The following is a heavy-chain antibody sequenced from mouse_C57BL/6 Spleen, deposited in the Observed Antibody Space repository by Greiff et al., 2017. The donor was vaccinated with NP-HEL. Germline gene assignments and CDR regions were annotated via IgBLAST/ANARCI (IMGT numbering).Heavy chain of an antibody. V-gene: IGHV7-3*01. Sequence: EVQVVESGGGLVQPGGSLSLSCAASGFTFTDYYMSWVRQPPGKALEWLGFIRNKANGYTTEYSASVKGRFTISRDNSQSILYLQMNALRAEDSATYYCARYYDGSSDYWGQGTTLTVSS. J-gene: IGHJ2*01. D-gene: IGHD1-1*01. CDR2: IRNKANGYTT. CDR3: ARYYDGSSDY. CDR1: GFTFTDYY.